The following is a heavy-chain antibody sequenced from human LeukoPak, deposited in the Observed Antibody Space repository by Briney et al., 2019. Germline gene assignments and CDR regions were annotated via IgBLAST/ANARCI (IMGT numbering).Heavy chain of an antibody. V-gene: IGHV3-7*01. CDR1: GFTFSSNW. D-gene: IGHD6-19*01. CDR2: IKHDGSEK. CDR3: ARIGGIAVAGSVHWYFDL. Sequence: GGSLRLSCEASGFTFSSNWMSWVRQAPGKGLEWVANIKHDGSEKYYMDSVKGRFSISRDNDKNSLYLHMNTLRAEDTAVYYCARIGGIAVAGSVHWYFDLWGRGTLVTVSS. J-gene: IGHJ2*01.